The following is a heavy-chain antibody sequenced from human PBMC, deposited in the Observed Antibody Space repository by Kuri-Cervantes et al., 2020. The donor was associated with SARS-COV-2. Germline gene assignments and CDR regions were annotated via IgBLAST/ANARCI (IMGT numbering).Heavy chain of an antibody. CDR1: GYAFTSRG. V-gene: IGHV1-2*02. D-gene: IGHD2-2*01. J-gene: IGHJ3*02. CDR2: INPNSGGT. Sequence: ASVKVSCKASGYAFTSRGISWVRQAPGEGFEWMGWINPNSGGTNYAQKFQGRVTMTRDTSISTAYMELSRLRSDDTAVYYCARYKGYCSSTSCYGAFDIWGQGTMVTVSS. CDR3: ARYKGYCSSTSCYGAFDI.